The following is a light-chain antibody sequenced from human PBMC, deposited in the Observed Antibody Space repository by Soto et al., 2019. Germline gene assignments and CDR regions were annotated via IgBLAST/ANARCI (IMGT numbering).Light chain of an antibody. J-gene: IGLJ2*01. V-gene: IGLV2-14*01. CDR1: SSDTAGYNY. CDR3: AAWDDSLNGPV. Sequence: QSALTQPASVSGSPGQSITISCTGTSSDTAGYNYVSWYQQHPGKAPKLMIYEVSNRPSGVSNRFSGSQSGNTASLTISGLQAEDEANYYCAAWDDSLNGPVFGGGTKLTVL. CDR2: EVS.